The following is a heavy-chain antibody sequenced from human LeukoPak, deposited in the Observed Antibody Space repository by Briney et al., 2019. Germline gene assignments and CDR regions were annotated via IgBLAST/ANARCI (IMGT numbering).Heavy chain of an antibody. V-gene: IGHV4-61*02. Sequence: PSETLSLTCTVSGGSISSGSYYWSWIRQPAGKGLEWIGRIYTSGSTNYNPSLKSRVTISVDTSKNQFSLKLSSVTAADTAVYYCARHGGSSTMPIDYWGQGTLVTVSS. CDR1: GGSISSGSYY. D-gene: IGHD2-2*01. CDR3: ARHGGSSTMPIDY. CDR2: IYTSGST. J-gene: IGHJ4*02.